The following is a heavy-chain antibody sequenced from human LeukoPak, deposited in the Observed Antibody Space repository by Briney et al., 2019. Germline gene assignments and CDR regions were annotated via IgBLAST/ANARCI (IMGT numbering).Heavy chain of an antibody. Sequence: GGSLRLSCAASGFTFSSYAMHWVRQAPGKGLEWVAVISYDGSNKYYADSVKGRFTISRDNSKNTLYLQMNSLRAEDTAVYYCAREVEGFDYWGQGTLVTVSS. J-gene: IGHJ4*02. CDR3: AREVEGFDY. CDR2: ISYDGSNK. CDR1: GFTFSSYA. D-gene: IGHD1-1*01. V-gene: IGHV3-30-3*01.